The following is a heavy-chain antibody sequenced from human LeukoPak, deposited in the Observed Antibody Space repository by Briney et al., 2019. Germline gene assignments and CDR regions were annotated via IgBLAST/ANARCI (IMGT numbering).Heavy chain of an antibody. V-gene: IGHV3-30*04. CDR1: GFTFSSYA. CDR2: ISYGGSNA. D-gene: IGHD3-16*02. CDR3: AKDPRTYDYVWGSYRPDAFDI. J-gene: IGHJ3*02. Sequence: GGSLRLSCAASGFTFSSYAMHWVRQAPGKGLEWVSIISYGGSNAYYADSVKGRFTISRDNSKNTLYLQMNSLRAADTAVYYCAKDPRTYDYVWGSYRPDAFDIWGQGTMVTVSS.